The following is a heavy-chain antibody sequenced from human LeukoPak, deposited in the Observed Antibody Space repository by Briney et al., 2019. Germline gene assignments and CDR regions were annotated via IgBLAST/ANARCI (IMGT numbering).Heavy chain of an antibody. CDR3: ARDCGGGSGYGPYDAFDI. D-gene: IGHD2-15*01. CDR1: GFTFSSYE. CDR2: ISSSGSTI. Sequence: GGSLRLSCAASGFTFSSYEMNWVRQAPGKGLEWVSYISSSGSTIYYADSVKGRFTISRDNAKNSLYLQMNSLRAEDTAVYYCARDCGGGSGYGPYDAFDIWGQGTVVTVSS. V-gene: IGHV3-48*03. J-gene: IGHJ3*02.